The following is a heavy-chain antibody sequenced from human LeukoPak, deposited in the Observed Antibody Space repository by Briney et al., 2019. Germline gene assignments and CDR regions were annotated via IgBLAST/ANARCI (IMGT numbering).Heavy chain of an antibody. CDR2: IYYSGST. V-gene: IGHV4-59*12. Sequence: SETLSLTCTISDDSIYDYYWSWLRQPPGQGLEWIGYIYYSGSTNYNPSLKSRVTISVDKSKNQFSLKLSSVTAADTAVYYCARDLAAAPRAFDYWGQGTLVTVSS. CDR3: ARDLAAAPRAFDY. J-gene: IGHJ4*02. D-gene: IGHD6-13*01. CDR1: DDSIYDYY.